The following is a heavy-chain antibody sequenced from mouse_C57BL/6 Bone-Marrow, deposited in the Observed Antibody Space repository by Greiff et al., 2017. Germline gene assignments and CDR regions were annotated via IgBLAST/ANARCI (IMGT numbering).Heavy chain of an antibody. CDR2: IYPGSGST. J-gene: IGHJ2*03. CDR1: GYTFTSYW. D-gene: IGHD1-1*01. Sequence: QVQLQQSGAELVKPGASVKMSCKASGYTFTSYWMTWVKQRPGQGLEWIGDIYPGSGSTNYNEKFKSKATLTVDTSSSTAYMQLSSLTSEDSAVYYYASGDYYYYGSGYDYWGQGTSPTVSA. CDR3: ASGDYYYYGSGYDY. V-gene: IGHV1-55*01.